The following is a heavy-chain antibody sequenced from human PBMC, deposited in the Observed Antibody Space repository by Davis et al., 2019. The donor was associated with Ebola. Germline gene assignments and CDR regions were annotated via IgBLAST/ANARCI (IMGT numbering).Heavy chain of an antibody. Sequence: SGPTLVKPTQTLTLTCTFSGFSLTTRGMGVSWIRQPPGKALEWLALIYWDDDKRYSPSLKSRLTITKDTSKNQVVLTMTNMDPVDTATYYCAHMRYCSSTSCFYYYYYMDVWGKGTTVTVSS. CDR3: AHMRYCSSTSCFYYYYYMDV. CDR1: GFSLTTRGMG. J-gene: IGHJ6*03. V-gene: IGHV2-5*08. D-gene: IGHD2-2*01. CDR2: IYWDDDK.